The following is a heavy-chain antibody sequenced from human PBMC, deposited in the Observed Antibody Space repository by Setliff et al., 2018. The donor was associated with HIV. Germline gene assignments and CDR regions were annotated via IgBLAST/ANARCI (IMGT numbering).Heavy chain of an antibody. J-gene: IGHJ4*02. V-gene: IGHV4-34*01. CDR3: ARATATWLVDN. Sequence: ASETLSLTCAVYGGSFSGYYWSWIRQPPGKGLEWIGEINHSGSTNYNPSLKSRLTISVDAAKNQFSLKLSSVTTADTAVYYCARATATWLVDNWGQGTRVTVSS. CDR2: INHSGST. D-gene: IGHD2-15*01. CDR1: GGSFSGYY.